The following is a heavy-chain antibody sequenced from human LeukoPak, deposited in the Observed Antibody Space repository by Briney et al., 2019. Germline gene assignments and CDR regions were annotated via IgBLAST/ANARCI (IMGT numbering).Heavy chain of an antibody. CDR2: ISGSGTI. CDR1: GGSINSY. J-gene: IGHJ4*02. V-gene: IGHV4-4*07. Sequence: PSETLSLTCTVSGGSINSYWSWIRQPAGKGLEWIGRISGSGTITYNPALPSRLSISIDTSKNQFSLKMMSVTAADAAVYYCARGLDNWNVYIFDYWGQGTLLTVSS. D-gene: IGHD1-20*01. CDR3: ARGLDNWNVYIFDY.